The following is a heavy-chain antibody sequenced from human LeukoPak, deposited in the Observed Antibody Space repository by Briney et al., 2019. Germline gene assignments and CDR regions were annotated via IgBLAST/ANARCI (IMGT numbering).Heavy chain of an antibody. D-gene: IGHD6-19*01. CDR3: ARGRGSGHKENWFDP. J-gene: IGHJ5*02. CDR2: MNPNSGNT. V-gene: IGHV1-8*01. CDR1: GYTFTTYD. Sequence: ASVKVSCKASGYTFTTYDINWVRQATGQGLEWMGWMNPNSGNTGYAQKFRGRVTMTRNTSISTAYMELSSLRSEDTAVYYCARGRGSGHKENWFDPWGQGTLVTVSS.